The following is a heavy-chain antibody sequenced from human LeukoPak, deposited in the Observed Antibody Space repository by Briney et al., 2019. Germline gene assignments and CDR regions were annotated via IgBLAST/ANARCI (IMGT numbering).Heavy chain of an antibody. Sequence: GASVKVSCKASGYTFTSYYMHWVRQAPGQGLEWMGWINPNSGGTNYAQKFQGRVTMTRDTSISTAYMELSRLRSDDTAVYYCARVYSASSSWYWSYYYYYMDVWGKGTTVTVSS. CDR1: GYTFTSYY. J-gene: IGHJ6*03. V-gene: IGHV1-2*02. D-gene: IGHD6-13*01. CDR2: INPNSGGT. CDR3: ARVYSASSSWYWSYYYYYMDV.